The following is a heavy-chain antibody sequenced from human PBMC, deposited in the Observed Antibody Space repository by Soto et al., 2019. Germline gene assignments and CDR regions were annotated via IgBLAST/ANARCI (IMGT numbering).Heavy chain of an antibody. CDR1: GFTYSRYW. D-gene: IGHD2-15*01. J-gene: IGHJ4*02. CDR2: IKQDGSEK. V-gene: IGHV3-7*01. CDR3: ARDTAGGLDH. Sequence: EVQLVESGGGLVQPGGSLRLSCAASGFTYSRYWMSWVRQAPGKGLEWVANIKQDGSEKYYVDSVKGRFTISRDNAKNSPYLQMTSLRAEDAAVYYCARDTAGGLDHWGQGTLVTVSS.